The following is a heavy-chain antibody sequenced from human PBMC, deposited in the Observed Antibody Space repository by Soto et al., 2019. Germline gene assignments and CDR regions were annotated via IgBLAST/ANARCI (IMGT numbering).Heavy chain of an antibody. CDR2: IYDSGSA. CDR1: GGSISRGGYF. J-gene: IGHJ6*03. V-gene: IGHV4-31*03. CDR3: ARGILRPNHYMDV. Sequence: QVQLQESGPGLAKPSQTLSLTCIVSGGSISRGGYFWTWIRQHPGKGLEWIGYIYDSGSAFYNPSLKSRVTMSVDTSKNQFSLNLRSVTAADTAVFYCARGILRPNHYMDVWGKGTAVAVSS. D-gene: IGHD1-26*01.